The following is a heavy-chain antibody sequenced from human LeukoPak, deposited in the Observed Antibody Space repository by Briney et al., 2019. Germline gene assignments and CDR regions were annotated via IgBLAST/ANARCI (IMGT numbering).Heavy chain of an antibody. CDR1: GGSFSGCY. Sequence: PSETLSLTCAVYGGSFSGCYWSWIRQPPGKGLEWIGEINHSGSTNYNPSLKSRVTISVDTSKNQFSLKLSSVTAADTAVYYCARLPRNYYYYGMDVWGQGTTVTVSS. CDR3: ARLPRNYYYYGMDV. J-gene: IGHJ6*02. V-gene: IGHV4-34*01. D-gene: IGHD7-27*01. CDR2: INHSGST.